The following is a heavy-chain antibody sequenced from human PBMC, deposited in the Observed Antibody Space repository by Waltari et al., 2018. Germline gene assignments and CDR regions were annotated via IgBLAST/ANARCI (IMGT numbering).Heavy chain of an antibody. Sequence: EVQLVESGGALIQPGGSLRLSCATSGFTFTGYSMNWVRQAPGKELEWVSYISSSGYPIYYADSVKGRFTISRDSAKNSIFLQMNSLRVEDTAVYYCAREGCGGDCYYFDQWGQGTLVTVSS. D-gene: IGHD2-21*02. CDR1: GFTFTGYS. CDR3: AREGCGGDCYYFDQ. CDR2: ISSSGYPI. J-gene: IGHJ4*02. V-gene: IGHV3-48*01.